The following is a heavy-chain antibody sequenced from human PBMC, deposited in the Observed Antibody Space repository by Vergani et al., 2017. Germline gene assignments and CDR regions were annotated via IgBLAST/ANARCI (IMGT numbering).Heavy chain of an antibody. Sequence: QVQLVESGGGVVQPGRSLRLSCAAPGFTFSSYGMHWVRQATGKGLEWVAVIEYEGSNKYYADSVKGRLTISRDNSKKTLYLQMNSLRAEDTAVYYCAIVGYCSSTSCYTDDAFDIWGQGTMVTVSS. D-gene: IGHD2-2*02. CDR2: IEYEGSNK. V-gene: IGHV3-30*03. CDR3: AIVGYCSSTSCYTDDAFDI. CDR1: GFTFSSYG. J-gene: IGHJ3*02.